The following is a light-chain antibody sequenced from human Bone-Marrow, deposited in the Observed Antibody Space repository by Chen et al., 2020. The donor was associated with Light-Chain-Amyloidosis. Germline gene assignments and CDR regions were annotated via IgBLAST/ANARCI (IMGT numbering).Light chain of an antibody. Sequence: SYELTQPPSVSVSPGQTARITCSGDDLPTKYAYWYQQKPGQAPVLVIHRDTERPSGISGRFSAPGSGPPATLPTSGSQAEAEPDFPGKPPASSGTKELLFGGGTNLP. CDR2: RDT. V-gene: IGLV3-25*03. CDR3: KPPASSGTKELL. CDR1: DLPTKY. J-gene: IGLJ2*01.